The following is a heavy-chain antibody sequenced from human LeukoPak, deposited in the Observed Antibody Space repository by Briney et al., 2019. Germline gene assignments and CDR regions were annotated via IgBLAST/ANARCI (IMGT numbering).Heavy chain of an antibody. Sequence: PSQTLSLTCAVSGGSISSGGYSWSWIRQPPGKGLEWIGYIYHSGSTYYNPSLKSRVTISVDRSKNQFSLKLSSVTAADTAVYYCARGPNPTYYYGSGGLSIWGQGTVVTVSS. D-gene: IGHD3-10*01. CDR2: IYHSGST. CDR1: GGSISSGGYS. V-gene: IGHV4-30-2*01. J-gene: IGHJ3*02. CDR3: ARGPNPTYYYGSGGLSI.